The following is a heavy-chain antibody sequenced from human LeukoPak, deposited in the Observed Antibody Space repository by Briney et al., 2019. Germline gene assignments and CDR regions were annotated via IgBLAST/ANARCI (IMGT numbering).Heavy chain of an antibody. Sequence: SETLSLTCTVSGGSISSSSYYWGWIRQPPGKGLEWIGSIYYSGSTYYNPSLKSRVTISVDTSKNQFSLKLSSVTAADTAVYYCARHESATGENFDYWGQGTLVTVSS. D-gene: IGHD3-16*01. CDR2: IYYSGST. CDR1: GGSISSSSYY. J-gene: IGHJ4*02. CDR3: ARHESATGENFDY. V-gene: IGHV4-39*01.